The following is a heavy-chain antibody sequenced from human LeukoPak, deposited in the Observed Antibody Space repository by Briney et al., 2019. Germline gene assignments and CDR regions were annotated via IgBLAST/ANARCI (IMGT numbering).Heavy chain of an antibody. J-gene: IGHJ4*02. CDR1: GGSIGIGYY. CDR3: TRDIGDFVSDF. Sequence: NTSETPSLTCTVSGGSIGIGYYWAWIRQPPGKGLEWIGSIHYGGTTHHNPSLQSRVTISADTSKDQFALDLRSVTAADTAVYYCTRDIGDFVSDFWGQGTLVTVSS. CDR2: IHYGGTT. D-gene: IGHD2-21*02. V-gene: IGHV4-39*02.